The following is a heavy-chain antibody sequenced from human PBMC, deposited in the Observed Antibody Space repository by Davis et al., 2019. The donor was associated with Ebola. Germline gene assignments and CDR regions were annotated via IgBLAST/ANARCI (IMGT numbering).Heavy chain of an antibody. Sequence: GESLKISCAASEFTFSSYAMNWVRQAPGKGLEWVAVIWYDGSNKYYADSVKGRFTISRDNSKNTLYLQMNSLRAEDTAVYYCAKGGYYGSGYDWYYFDYWGQGTLVTVSS. CDR3: AKGGYYGSGYDWYYFDY. V-gene: IGHV3-33*06. CDR2: IWYDGSNK. CDR1: EFTFSSYA. D-gene: IGHD3-10*01. J-gene: IGHJ4*02.